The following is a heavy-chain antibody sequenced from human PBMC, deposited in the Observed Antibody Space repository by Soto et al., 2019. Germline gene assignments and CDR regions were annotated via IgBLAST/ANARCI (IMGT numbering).Heavy chain of an antibody. Sequence: PGGSLRLSCAASGFTFSSYWMSWVRQAPGKGLEWVANIKQDGSEKYYVDSVKGRFTISRDNAKNSLYLQMNSLRAEDTAVYYCARDLVSYYYDTFQANWGQGTPVTVSS. CDR3: ARDLVSYYYDTFQAN. J-gene: IGHJ4*02. V-gene: IGHV3-7*03. CDR2: IKQDGSEK. CDR1: GFTFSSYW. D-gene: IGHD3-22*01.